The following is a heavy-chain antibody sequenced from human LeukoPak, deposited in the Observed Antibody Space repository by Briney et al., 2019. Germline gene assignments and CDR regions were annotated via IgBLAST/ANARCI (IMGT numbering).Heavy chain of an antibody. J-gene: IGHJ6*03. V-gene: IGHV3-30*02. CDR2: IRYDGGNK. D-gene: IGHD3-10*01. Sequence: GGSLRLSCTASGFTFSSYGMHWVRQAPGKGLEWVAFIRYDGGNKYYADSVKGRFTISRDNSKNTLYLQMNSLRAEDTAVYYCAKGMVRGVIFRGTYYMDVWGKGTTVTISS. CDR1: GFTFSSYG. CDR3: AKGMVRGVIFRGTYYMDV.